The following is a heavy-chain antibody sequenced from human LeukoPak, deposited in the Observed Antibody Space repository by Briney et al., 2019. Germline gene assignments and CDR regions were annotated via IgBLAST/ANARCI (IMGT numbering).Heavy chain of an antibody. CDR1: GGSISSYY. Sequence: SETLSLTCTVSGGSISSYYWSWIRQPPGKGLEWIGSIYYSGSTYYNPSLKSRVTISVDTSKNQFSLKLSSVTAADTAVYYCAGITGTTGGNYFDYWGQGTLVTVSS. J-gene: IGHJ4*02. CDR2: IYYSGST. D-gene: IGHD1-7*01. CDR3: AGITGTTGGNYFDY. V-gene: IGHV4-59*05.